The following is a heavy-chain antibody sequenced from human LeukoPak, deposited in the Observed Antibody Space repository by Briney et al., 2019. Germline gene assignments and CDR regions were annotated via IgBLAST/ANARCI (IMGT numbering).Heavy chain of an antibody. D-gene: IGHD2-21*02. V-gene: IGHV4-39*01. CDR3: ASRYCGGDCYYYYYYMDV. CDR1: GGSISSSSYY. CDR2: IYYSGST. J-gene: IGHJ6*03. Sequence: SETLSLTCTVSGGSISSSSYYWGWIRQPPGKGLEWIGSIYYSGSTYYNPSLKSRVTISVDTSKNQFSLKLSSVTAADTAVYYCASRYCGGDCYYYYYYMDVWGKGTTVTISS.